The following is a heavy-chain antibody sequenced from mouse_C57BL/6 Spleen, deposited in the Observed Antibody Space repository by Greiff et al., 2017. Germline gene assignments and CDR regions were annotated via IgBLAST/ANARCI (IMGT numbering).Heavy chain of an antibody. V-gene: IGHV1-9*01. CDR3: ARQFLYFGRSYGYIDV. Sequence: VQLQQSGAELMKPGASVKLSCKATGYTFTGYWIEWVKQRPGHGLEWIGELLPGSGSTNYNEKFKGTATLTADTSSNTAYMQLSSLTTEDSAVFCCARQFLYFGRSYGYIDVRGTETTGTNSS. CDR2: LLPGSGST. D-gene: IGHD1-1*01. CDR1: GYTFTGYW. J-gene: IGHJ1*03.